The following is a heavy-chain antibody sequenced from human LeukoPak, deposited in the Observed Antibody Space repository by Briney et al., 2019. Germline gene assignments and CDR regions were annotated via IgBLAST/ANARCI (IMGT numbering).Heavy chain of an antibody. CDR2: ISCDGSNK. V-gene: IGHV3-30-3*01. J-gene: IGHJ4*02. Sequence: GGSLRLSCAASGFTFSSYAMHWVRQAPGKGLEWVAVISCDGSNKYYADSVKGRFTISRDNSKNTLYLQMNSLRAEDTAVYYCARDYDSVNYFDYWGQGTLVTVSS. D-gene: IGHD3-9*01. CDR3: ARDYDSVNYFDY. CDR1: GFTFSSYA.